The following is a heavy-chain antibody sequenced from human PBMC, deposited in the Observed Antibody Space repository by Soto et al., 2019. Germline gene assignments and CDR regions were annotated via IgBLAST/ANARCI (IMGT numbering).Heavy chain of an antibody. CDR2: IIPILGIA. CDR3: ARDQYYYDSSGHGFDY. CDR1: GGTFSSYT. Sequence: SVKVSCKASGGTFSSYTISWVRQAPGQGLEWMGRIIPILGIANYAQKFQGRVTITADKSTSTAYMELSSLRSEDTAVYYCARDQYYYDSSGHGFDYWGQGTLVTV. J-gene: IGHJ4*02. D-gene: IGHD3-22*01. V-gene: IGHV1-69*04.